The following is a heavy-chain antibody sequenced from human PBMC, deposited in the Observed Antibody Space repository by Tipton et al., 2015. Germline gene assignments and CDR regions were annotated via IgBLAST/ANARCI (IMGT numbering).Heavy chain of an antibody. CDR3: ACHDYDLLTRDYQTVDY. CDR2: ISHSGNT. J-gene: IGHJ4*02. V-gene: IGHV4-38-2*01. Sequence: LRLSCAVSAYSISTDYYWVWIRQPPGKGLEWIGTISHSGNTFYNPSLKSRVTISADTPKNQFSLRLSSVTAADAAVYYCACHDYDLLTRDYQTVDYWGQGTRVTVSS. D-gene: IGHD3-9*01. CDR1: AYSISTDYY.